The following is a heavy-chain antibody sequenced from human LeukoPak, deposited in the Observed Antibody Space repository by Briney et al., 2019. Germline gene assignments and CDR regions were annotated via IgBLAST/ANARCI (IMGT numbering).Heavy chain of an antibody. D-gene: IGHD4-17*01. CDR2: ISADSGGT. CDR3: AKDRTPVTGWFDP. Sequence: SGGSLRLSCAASGFTFSNYIMNWVRQAPGKGLEWVSTISADSGGTYYTDSVKGRFTISRDNSKNTLYLQMNSLRAEDTAVYYCAKDRTPVTGWFDPWGQGTLVTVSS. V-gene: IGHV3-23*01. J-gene: IGHJ5*02. CDR1: GFTFSNYI.